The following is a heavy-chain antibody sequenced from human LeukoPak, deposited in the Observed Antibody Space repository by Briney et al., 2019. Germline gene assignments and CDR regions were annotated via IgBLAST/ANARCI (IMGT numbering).Heavy chain of an antibody. CDR2: INTNTGNP. CDR1: GYTFTSYA. CDR3: ARGWTIFGVVAFDY. D-gene: IGHD3-3*01. V-gene: IGHV7-4-1*02. Sequence: GASVKVSCKASGYTFTSYAMNWVRQAPGQGLEWMGWINTNTGNPTYAQGFTGRFVFSLDTSVSTAYLQISSLKAEDTAVYYCARGWTIFGVVAFDYWGQGTLVTVSS. J-gene: IGHJ4*02.